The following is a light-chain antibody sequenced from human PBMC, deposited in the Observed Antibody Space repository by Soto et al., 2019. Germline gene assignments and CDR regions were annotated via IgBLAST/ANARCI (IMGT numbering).Light chain of an antibody. Sequence: DIQMTQSPSTLSASVGDRVTITCWASQSISSWLAWYQQKPGKATRLLIYDASSLESGVPSRFSGSGSGTEFTLTISSLQPADFAAYYCQQYTSYPYTFGQGTKLEIK. V-gene: IGKV1-5*01. J-gene: IGKJ2*01. CDR1: QSISSW. CDR3: QQYTSYPYT. CDR2: DAS.